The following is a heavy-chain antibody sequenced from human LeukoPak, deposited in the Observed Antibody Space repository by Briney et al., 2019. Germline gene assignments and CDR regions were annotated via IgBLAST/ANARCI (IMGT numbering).Heavy chain of an antibody. D-gene: IGHD6-13*01. CDR3: ARAPGIAAAGPLI. CDR2: IIPILGIA. J-gene: IGHJ4*02. CDR1: GGTFSSYA. Sequence: ASVKVSCKASGGTFSSYAISWVRQAPGQGLEWMGRIIPILGIANYAQKFQGRVTITADKSTSTAYMELSSLRSEDTAVYYCARAPGIAAAGPLIWGQGTLVTVSS. V-gene: IGHV1-69*04.